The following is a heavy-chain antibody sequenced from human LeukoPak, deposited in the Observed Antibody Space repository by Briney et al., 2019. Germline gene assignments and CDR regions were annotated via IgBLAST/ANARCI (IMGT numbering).Heavy chain of an antibody. CDR2: INPHSGGT. Sequence: GSSVKVSCKASGYTFTDYYIHWVRQAPGNGLEGMGWINPHSGGTNFAQRFRGRVTLTRDTSVTTAYMELNRLESDDTAIYYCARTDNKYDSRLLFNWGQGTQIIVSS. V-gene: IGHV1-2*02. CDR3: ARTDNKYDSRLLFN. J-gene: IGHJ4*02. D-gene: IGHD3-22*01. CDR1: GYTFTDYY.